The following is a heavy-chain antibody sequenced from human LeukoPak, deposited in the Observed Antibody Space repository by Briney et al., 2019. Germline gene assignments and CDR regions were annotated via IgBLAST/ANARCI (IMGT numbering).Heavy chain of an antibody. CDR3: ARRRNLYSGSYYPFDS. J-gene: IGHJ4*02. Sequence: GESLKISCNGAGYSFTSHWFGGVRQLPGKGREWRVGIYSGDGDTRYSPSFKGQVTISADTSINNFYLQWTSLEAPDPAMYSCARRRNLYSGSYYPFDSWGQGTLVTVS. CDR1: GYSFTSHW. CDR2: IYSGDGDT. D-gene: IGHD1-26*01. V-gene: IGHV5-51*01.